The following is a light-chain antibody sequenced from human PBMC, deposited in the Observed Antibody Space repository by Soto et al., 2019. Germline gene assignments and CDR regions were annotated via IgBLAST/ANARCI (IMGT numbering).Light chain of an antibody. Sequence: DIPMTQSPSSLSASVGDRVTITCRASQSISSYLNWYQQKPGKDPKLLIYAASSLQSGVPSRFSGSGSGTDFTLTISSLQPEDFATYYCQQSYSTPRTFGQGTKVEIK. V-gene: IGKV1-39*01. CDR2: AAS. CDR3: QQSYSTPRT. J-gene: IGKJ1*01. CDR1: QSISSY.